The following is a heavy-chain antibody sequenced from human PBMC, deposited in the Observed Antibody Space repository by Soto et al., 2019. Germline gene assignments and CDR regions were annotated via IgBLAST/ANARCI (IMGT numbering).Heavy chain of an antibody. CDR2: IDPTDSYT. CDR1: GYSFTSYW. V-gene: IGHV5-10-1*01. J-gene: IGHJ5*02. CDR3: ARSGGDSLYWFDL. D-gene: IGHD2-21*02. Sequence: GESLKISCKGSGYSFTSYWISWVRQMPGKGLEWMGRIDPTDSYTNYSPSFQGQVTISADTSIRTAYLQWSRLTPSDTAMYYRARSGGDSLYWFDLWGQGPRVTVS.